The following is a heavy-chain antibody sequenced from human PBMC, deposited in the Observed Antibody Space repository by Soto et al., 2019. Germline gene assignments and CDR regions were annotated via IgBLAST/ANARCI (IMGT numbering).Heavy chain of an antibody. J-gene: IGHJ4*02. CDR3: AKPTVAGPNDLDY. Sequence: QVQLVESGGGVVQPGRSLRLSCAASGFIFSTYGMHWVRQVPGKGLEWVAVISYDASNKYYADSVKGRFTISRDNSKNTLYLQMNSLRAEDTAVYYCAKPTVAGPNDLDYWGQGTLVTVSS. V-gene: IGHV3-30*18. CDR2: ISYDASNK. D-gene: IGHD6-19*01. CDR1: GFIFSTYG.